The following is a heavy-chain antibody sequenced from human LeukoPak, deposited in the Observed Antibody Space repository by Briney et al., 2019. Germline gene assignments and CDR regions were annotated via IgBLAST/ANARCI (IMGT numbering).Heavy chain of an antibody. D-gene: IGHD2/OR15-2a*01. CDR3: ARAPNFRAFDI. J-gene: IGHJ3*02. Sequence: LGESLKISCKGSGYSFTNYWIGWVRQMPGKGLEWMGIIYPGDSDTRYSPSFQGQVTISADKSISTAYLQWNSLKASDTAMYYCARAPNFRAFDIWGQGTMVTVSS. CDR1: GYSFTNYW. V-gene: IGHV5-51*01. CDR2: IYPGDSDT.